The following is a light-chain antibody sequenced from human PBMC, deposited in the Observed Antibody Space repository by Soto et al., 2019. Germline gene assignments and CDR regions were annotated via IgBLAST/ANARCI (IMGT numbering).Light chain of an antibody. CDR3: SSYTSSSVV. V-gene: IGLV2-14*01. Sequence: QSALTQPASVSGSPGQSITISRTGTSSDVGGYNYVSWYQQHPGKAPKLMIYDVSNRPSGVSNRFSGSKSGNTASLTISGLQAEDEADYYCSSYTSSSVVFGGGTKVTVL. CDR2: DVS. CDR1: SSDVGGYNY. J-gene: IGLJ2*01.